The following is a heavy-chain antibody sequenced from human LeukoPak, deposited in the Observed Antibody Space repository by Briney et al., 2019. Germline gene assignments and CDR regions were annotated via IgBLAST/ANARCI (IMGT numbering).Heavy chain of an antibody. CDR2: INHSGST. J-gene: IGHJ4*02. Sequence: SETLSLTCAVYGGSFSGYYWSWIRQPPGKGLEWIGEINHSGSTNYNPSLKSRVTISVDTSKNQFSLKLSSVTAADTAVYYCARGGWLRAAGTHSFDYWGQGTLVTVSS. D-gene: IGHD6-13*01. V-gene: IGHV4-34*01. CDR3: ARGGWLRAAGTHSFDY. CDR1: GGSFSGYY.